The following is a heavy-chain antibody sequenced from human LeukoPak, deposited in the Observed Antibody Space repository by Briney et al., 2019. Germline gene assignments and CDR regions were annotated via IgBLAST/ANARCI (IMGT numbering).Heavy chain of an antibody. CDR2: ISSSGSTI. J-gene: IGHJ6*03. D-gene: IGHD3-10*02. V-gene: IGHV3-48*03. CDR1: GFTFSSHE. CDR3: AELGITMIGGV. Sequence: PGGSLRLSCAASGFTFSSHEMNWVRQAPGKGLESVSNISSSGSTIYYADSVKGRFTISRDNAKNSLYLQMNSLRAEDTAVYYCAELGITMIGGVWGKGTTVTISS.